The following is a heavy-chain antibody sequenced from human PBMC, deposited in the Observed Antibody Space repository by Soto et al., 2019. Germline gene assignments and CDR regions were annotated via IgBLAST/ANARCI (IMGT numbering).Heavy chain of an antibody. D-gene: IGHD2-21*01. Sequence: QVQLVQSGAEVKKPGSSVKVSCKASGGTFSSYAISWVLQAPGQGLEWMGGIIPIFGTANYAQKFQGRVTITADESTSTAYMELSSLRSEDTAVYYCATPFKRLLQSGAYDIWSQGTMITVSS. CDR3: ATPFKRLLQSGAYDI. CDR1: GGTFSSYA. J-gene: IGHJ3*02. V-gene: IGHV1-69*01. CDR2: IIPIFGTA.